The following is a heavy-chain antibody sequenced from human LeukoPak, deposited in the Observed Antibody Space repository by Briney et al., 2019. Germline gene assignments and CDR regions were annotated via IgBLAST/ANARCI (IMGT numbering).Heavy chain of an antibody. CDR3: AKGGEDSGYNSHFDY. CDR2: ISGSGGSR. V-gene: IGHV3-23*01. CDR1: GFTFTSYA. D-gene: IGHD5-24*01. Sequence: PGGSLRLSCATSGFTFTSYALGWVRQAPGKGLEWVSLISGSGGSRYYGDSVKGRFTISRDNSKNLVYLEMNSLRAGDTAVYYCAKGGEDSGYNSHFDYWGQGTLVIVS. J-gene: IGHJ4*02.